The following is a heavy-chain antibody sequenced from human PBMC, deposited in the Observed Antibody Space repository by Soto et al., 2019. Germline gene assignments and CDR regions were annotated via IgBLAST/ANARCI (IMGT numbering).Heavy chain of an antibody. V-gene: IGHV3-23*01. CDR3: AKDAGYYGSGSLLDY. Sequence: SLRLSCAASGFTFSSYAMSWVRQAPGKGLEWVSAISGSGGSTYYADSVKGRFTISRDNSKNTLYLQMNSLRAEDTVVYYCAKDAGYYGSGSLLDYWGQGTLVTVSS. J-gene: IGHJ4*02. D-gene: IGHD3-10*01. CDR2: ISGSGGST. CDR1: GFTFSSYA.